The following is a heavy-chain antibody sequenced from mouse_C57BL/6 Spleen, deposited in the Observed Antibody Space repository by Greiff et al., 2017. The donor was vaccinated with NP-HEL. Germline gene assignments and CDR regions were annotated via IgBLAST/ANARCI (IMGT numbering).Heavy chain of an antibody. V-gene: IGHV5-9*01. J-gene: IGHJ4*01. CDR1: GFTFSSYT. CDR2: ISGGGGNT. Sequence: EVQLVESGGGLVKPGGSLKLSCAASGFTFSSYTMSWVRQTPEKRLEWVATISGGGGNTYYPDSVKGRFTISRDNAKNTLYLQMSSLRSEDTALYYCARRYDPWLWDYWGQGTSVTVSS. D-gene: IGHD2-3*01. CDR3: ARRYDPWLWDY.